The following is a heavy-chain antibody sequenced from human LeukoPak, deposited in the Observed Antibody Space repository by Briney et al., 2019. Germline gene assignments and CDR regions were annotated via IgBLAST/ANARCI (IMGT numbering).Heavy chain of an antibody. J-gene: IGHJ4*02. V-gene: IGHV3-53*01. CDR3: AREEGYSGYDSVDY. CDR1: GFIVSSNY. CDR2: IYSGGST. D-gene: IGHD5-12*01. Sequence: GGSLRLSCAASGFIVSSNYMTWVRQAPGKGLEWVSVIYSGGSTYYADSVKGRFTISRDNSKNTLYLQMNSLRAEDTAVYYCAREEGYSGYDSVDYWGQGTLVTVSS.